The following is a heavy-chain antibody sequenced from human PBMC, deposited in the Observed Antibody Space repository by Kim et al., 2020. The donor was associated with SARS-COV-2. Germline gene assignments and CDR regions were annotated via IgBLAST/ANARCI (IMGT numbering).Heavy chain of an antibody. D-gene: IGHD1-26*01. CDR3: AKDPIVGATFPGYYFDY. CDR2: ISWNSGSI. V-gene: IGHV3-9*01. J-gene: IGHJ4*02. CDR1: GFTFDDYA. Sequence: GGSLRLSCAASGFTFDDYAMHWVRQAPGKGLEWVSGISWNSGSIGYADSVKGRFTISRDNAKNSLYLQMNSLRAEDTALYYCAKDPIVGATFPGYYFDYWGQGTLVTVSS.